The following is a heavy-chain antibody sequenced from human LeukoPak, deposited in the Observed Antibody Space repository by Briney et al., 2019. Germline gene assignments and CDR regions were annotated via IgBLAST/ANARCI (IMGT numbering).Heavy chain of an antibody. CDR1: GYTFTGYY. J-gene: IGHJ6*03. Sequence: GASVKVSCKASGYTFTGYYMHWVRQAPGQGLEWMGWINPNSGGTNYAQKFQGRVTMTRDTSISTAYMELSRLRSDDTAVYYCARDPRGVVVINGSYYYYYYMDVWGKGTTVTVSS. V-gene: IGHV1-2*02. CDR3: ARDPRGVVVINGSYYYYYYMDV. D-gene: IGHD3-22*01. CDR2: INPNSGGT.